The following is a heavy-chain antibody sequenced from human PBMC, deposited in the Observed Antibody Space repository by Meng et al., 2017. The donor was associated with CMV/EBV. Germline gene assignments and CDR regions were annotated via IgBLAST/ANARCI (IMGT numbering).Heavy chain of an antibody. J-gene: IGHJ4*02. D-gene: IGHD6-6*01. V-gene: IGHV1-18*01. Sequence: GGSLRLSCAASGFTFSSYGISWVRQAPGQGLEWMGWISAYNGNTNYAQKLQGRVTMTTDTSTSTAYMELRSLRSDDTAVYYCARARWDSSSDYWGQGTLVTVSS. CDR2: ISAYNGNT. CDR1: GFTFSSYG. CDR3: ARARWDSSSDY.